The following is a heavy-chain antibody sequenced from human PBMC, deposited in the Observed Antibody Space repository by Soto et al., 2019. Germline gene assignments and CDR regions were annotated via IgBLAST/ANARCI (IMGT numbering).Heavy chain of an antibody. CDR2: IIPIFGTA. CDR3: ARGALGYCTNGVCLPND. CDR1: GGTFSSYA. Sequence: AASVKVSCKASGGTFSSYAISWVRQPPGQGLEWMGGIIPIFGTANYAQEFQGRVTITADESTSTAYMELSSLRSEDTAVYYCARGALGYCTNGVCLPNDWGQGTLVTVSS. V-gene: IGHV1-69*13. J-gene: IGHJ4*01. D-gene: IGHD2-8*01.